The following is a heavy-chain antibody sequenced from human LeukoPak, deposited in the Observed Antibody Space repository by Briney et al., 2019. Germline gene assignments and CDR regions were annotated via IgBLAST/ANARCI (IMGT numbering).Heavy chain of an antibody. Sequence: PGGSLRLSCAASGFTFSSYGMHWVRQAPGKGLEWVAFIRYDGSNKYYADSVKGRFTISRDNSKNTLYLQMNSLRAEVTAVYYCAILMTTVTHFDYWGQGTLVTVSS. CDR2: IRYDGSNK. CDR1: GFTFSSYG. V-gene: IGHV3-30*02. CDR3: AILMTTVTHFDY. J-gene: IGHJ4*02. D-gene: IGHD4-17*01.